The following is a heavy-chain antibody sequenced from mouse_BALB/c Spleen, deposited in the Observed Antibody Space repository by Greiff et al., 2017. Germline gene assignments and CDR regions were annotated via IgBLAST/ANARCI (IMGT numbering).Heavy chain of an antibody. J-gene: IGHJ1*01. CDR2: INSDGGST. D-gene: IGHD2-3*01. V-gene: IGHV5-2*01. CDR3: ARQKGDGYFYWYVDV. CDR1: EYEFPSHD. Sequence: DVKLVESGGGLVQPGESLKLSCESNEYEFPSHDMSWVRKTPEKRLELVAAINSDGGSTYYPDTMERRFIISRDNTKKTLYLQMSSLRSEDTALYYCARQKGDGYFYWYVDVWGAGTTVTVSS.